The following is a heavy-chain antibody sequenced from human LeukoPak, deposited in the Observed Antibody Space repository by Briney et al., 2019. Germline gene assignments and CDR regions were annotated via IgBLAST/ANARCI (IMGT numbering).Heavy chain of an antibody. CDR1: GGSISTSGFY. CDR3: ARAGTVEMTPLDY. Sequence: SETLCLTCTVSGGSISTSGFYWGWIRQPPGKGMEWIGTISYSGSPYYNPSLKSRVTISLDTSKNQFSLKVTSVTAADTAVYYCARAGTVEMTPLDYWGQGTLVTVSS. V-gene: IGHV4-39*07. D-gene: IGHD5-24*01. J-gene: IGHJ4*02. CDR2: ISYSGSP.